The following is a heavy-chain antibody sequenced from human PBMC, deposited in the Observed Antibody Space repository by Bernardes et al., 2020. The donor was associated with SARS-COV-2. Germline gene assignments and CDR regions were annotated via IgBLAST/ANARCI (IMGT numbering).Heavy chain of an antibody. V-gene: IGHV4-59*08. CDR2: IYHSGST. CDR3: ARHIPRGPETDYNFEYYFDY. CDR1: GGSIYSSY. J-gene: IGHJ4*02. D-gene: IGHD3-10*01. Sequence: SVTLTLTCTVSGGSIYSSYWSWIRQPPGQGLAWIGYIYHSGSTNYNPSLKSRVTISVDTSKNQFSLKLSSVTAADTAVYYCARHIPRGPETDYNFEYYFDYWGQGTLVTVSS.